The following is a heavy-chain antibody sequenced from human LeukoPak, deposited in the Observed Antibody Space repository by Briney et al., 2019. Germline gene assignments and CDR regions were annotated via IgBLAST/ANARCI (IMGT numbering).Heavy chain of an antibody. D-gene: IGHD2-2*01. J-gene: IGHJ4*02. V-gene: IGHV3-21*01. CDR2: ISSSSSYI. CDR3: ARDNPDRYCSSTSCYQDY. CDR1: GFTFSSYS. Sequence: GGSLRLSCAASGFTFSSYSMNWVRQAPGKGLEWVSSISSSSSYIYYADSVKGRFTISRDNAKNSLYLQMNSLRAVDTAVYYCARDNPDRYCSSTSCYQDYWGQGTLVTVSS.